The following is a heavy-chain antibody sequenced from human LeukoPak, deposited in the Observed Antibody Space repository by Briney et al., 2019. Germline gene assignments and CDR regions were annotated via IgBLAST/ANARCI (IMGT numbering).Heavy chain of an antibody. V-gene: IGHV3-53*04. CDR3: LRQGPGNPPR. J-gene: IGHJ4*02. D-gene: IGHD1-14*01. Sequence: GGSLRLSCAASGFGVSSNDMSLVRQAPGKGLEWVSLIYAGGGSGAYYADSVRGRFTGSRHDSKNTLDLQMNSLRVDDTAMYYCLRQGPGNPPRWGQGTLVTVSP. CDR1: GFGVSSND. CDR2: IYAGGGSGA.